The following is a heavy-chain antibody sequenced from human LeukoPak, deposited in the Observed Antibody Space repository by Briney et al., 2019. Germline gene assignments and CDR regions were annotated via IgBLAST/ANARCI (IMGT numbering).Heavy chain of an antibody. Sequence: ASVKVSCKASGYTFTSYGISWARQAPGQGLEWMGWISAYNGNTNYAQKLQGRVTMTTDTSTSTAYMELRSLRSDDTAVYYCARSLNPNDDSSGWYDYWGQGTLVTVSS. D-gene: IGHD6-19*01. J-gene: IGHJ4*02. CDR2: ISAYNGNT. V-gene: IGHV1-18*01. CDR1: GYTFTSYG. CDR3: ARSLNPNDDSSGWYDY.